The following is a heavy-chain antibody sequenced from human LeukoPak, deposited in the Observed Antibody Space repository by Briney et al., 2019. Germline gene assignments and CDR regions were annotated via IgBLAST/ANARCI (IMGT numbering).Heavy chain of an antibody. CDR3: ARGGLGMDV. CDR1: GYTLSGFY. V-gene: IGHV1-2*02. CDR2: INPNSGGT. J-gene: IGHJ6*04. D-gene: IGHD3-16*01. Sequence: GASVKVSCKTSGYTLSGFYMHWARQAPGQGLEWMGWINPNSGGTNYAQKFQGRVTMTRDTSISTAYMELSRLRSDDTAVYYCARGGLGMDVWGKGTTVTVSS.